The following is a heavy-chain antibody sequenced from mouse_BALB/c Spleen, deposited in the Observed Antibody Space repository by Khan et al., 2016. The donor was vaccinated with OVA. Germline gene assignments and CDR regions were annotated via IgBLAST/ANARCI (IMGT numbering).Heavy chain of an antibody. V-gene: IGHV1-77*01. CDR1: GYTFTDYN. CDR2: IYPGSGNT. CDR3: AREWGAWFPY. J-gene: IGHJ3*01. Sequence: QVQLQQSGAELARPGTSVKLSCKASGYTFTDYNINWVKQRTGQGLEWIGEIYPGSGNTYYSEKFKGKATLTADKSSSTAYMQLSSLTSEDSAVYCCAREWGAWFPYWGQGTLVTVST.